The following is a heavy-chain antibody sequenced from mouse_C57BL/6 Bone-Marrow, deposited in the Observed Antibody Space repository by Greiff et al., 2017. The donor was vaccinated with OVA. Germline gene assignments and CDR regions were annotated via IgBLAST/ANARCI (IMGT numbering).Heavy chain of an antibody. V-gene: IGHV1-15*01. Sequence: QVQLQQSGAELVRPGASVTLSCKASGYTFTDYEMHWVQQTPVPGLEWIGALDPETGGTAYNQKFKGKAILTADKSSSTAYKELRSLTSEDSAVYYCTREDYPYFDYWGQGTTLTVSS. CDR3: TREDYPYFDY. CDR2: LDPETGGT. J-gene: IGHJ2*01. CDR1: GYTFTDYE. D-gene: IGHD2-4*01.